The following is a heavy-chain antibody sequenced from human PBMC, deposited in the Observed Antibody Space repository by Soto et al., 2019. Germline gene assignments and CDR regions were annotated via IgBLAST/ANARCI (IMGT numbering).Heavy chain of an antibody. J-gene: IGHJ5*02. CDR2: IYYTGKT. CDR1: GDYIHVGGYY. D-gene: IGHD2-2*01. Sequence: TLSLTCSVSGDYIHVGGYYWTWIRQRPGKGLEWMGYIYYTGKTYYNPSLESRLTMSVDRSKNQFSLRLTSVTAADTAVYFCGRDLTSNANCIDPWGQGALVTVSS. V-gene: IGHV4-30-4*01. CDR3: GRDLTSNANCIDP.